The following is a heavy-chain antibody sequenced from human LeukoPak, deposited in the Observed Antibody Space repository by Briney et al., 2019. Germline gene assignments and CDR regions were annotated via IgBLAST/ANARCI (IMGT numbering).Heavy chain of an antibody. CDR1: GGSISSYY. CDR3: ARVYYGSGSTGYGMDV. CDR2: IYYSGST. Sequence: PSETLSLTCTVSGGSISSYYWSWIRHPPGKGLEWIGYIYYSGSTNYNPTLKSRVTISVDTSKNQFSLKLSSVTAADTAVYYCARVYYGSGSTGYGMDVWGQGTTVTVSS. D-gene: IGHD3-10*01. V-gene: IGHV4-59*01. J-gene: IGHJ6*02.